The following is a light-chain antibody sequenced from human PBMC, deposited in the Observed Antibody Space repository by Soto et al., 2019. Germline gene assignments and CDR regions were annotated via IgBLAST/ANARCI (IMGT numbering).Light chain of an antibody. Sequence: QSVLTQSPSVSGAPGQRVTISCTGSSSNIGAGFDVHWYQQLPGTAPKLLIFGHSNRPSGVPDRFSGSKSGTSASLAITGLQPEDEADYYCQSYDGSLSGYVFGTGTK. CDR3: QSYDGSLSGYV. V-gene: IGLV1-40*01. CDR2: GHS. CDR1: SSNIGAGFD. J-gene: IGLJ1*01.